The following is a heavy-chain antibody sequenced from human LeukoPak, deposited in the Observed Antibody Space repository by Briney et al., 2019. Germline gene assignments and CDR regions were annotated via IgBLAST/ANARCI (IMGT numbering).Heavy chain of an antibody. CDR1: GFTFTTYS. D-gene: IGHD3-10*01. J-gene: IGHJ4*02. CDR3: ARDLCYYGSGSYHYFDY. Sequence: GGSLRLSCEASGFTFTTYSMTWVRQAPGKGLEWVSIISSGSSAIFSADALKGRFTISRDDAKNLLYLDMNSLRAEDTAVYYCARDLCYYGSGSYHYFDYWGQGTLVTVSS. CDR2: ISSGSSAI. V-gene: IGHV3-21*04.